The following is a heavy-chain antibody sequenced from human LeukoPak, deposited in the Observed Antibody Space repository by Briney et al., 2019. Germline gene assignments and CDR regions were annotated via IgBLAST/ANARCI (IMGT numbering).Heavy chain of an antibody. D-gene: IGHD3-10*01. CDR1: GFTFSKYH. CDR2: ITTDSSVM. CDR3: ANFGPMFRSLNY. Sequence: KAGGSLRLSCAVSGFTFSKYHMSWIRQVPGKGLEWISYITTDSSVMKYADSVGGRFTISRDNARNSLYLQMNSLRAEDTAVYYCANFGPMFRSLNYWGQGTLVSVSS. V-gene: IGHV3-11*04. J-gene: IGHJ4*02.